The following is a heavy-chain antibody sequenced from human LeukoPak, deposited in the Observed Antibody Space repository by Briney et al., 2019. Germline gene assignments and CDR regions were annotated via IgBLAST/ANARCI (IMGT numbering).Heavy chain of an antibody. J-gene: IGHJ3*02. V-gene: IGHV3-30*18. CDR3: AKASMIVVAPNDAFDI. D-gene: IGHD3-22*01. CDR2: ISYDGSNK. CDR1: GFTFSSYG. Sequence: GGSLRLSCAASGFTFSSYGMHWVRQAPGKGLEWVAAISYDGSNKYYADSVKGRFTISRDNSKNTLYLQMNSLRAEDTAVYYCAKASMIVVAPNDAFDIWGQGTMVTVSS.